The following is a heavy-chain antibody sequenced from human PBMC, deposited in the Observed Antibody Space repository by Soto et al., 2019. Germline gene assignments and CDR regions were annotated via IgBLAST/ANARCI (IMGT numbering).Heavy chain of an antibody. D-gene: IGHD2-15*01. CDR2: INAGNGNT. CDR3: ARGGWPEYYYYYGMDV. J-gene: IGHJ6*02. Sequence: QVQLVQSGAEVKKPGASVKVSCKASGYTFTSYAMHWVRQAPGQRLEWMGWINAGNGNTKYSQKFQGRVTITRDTSASTAYMELSSLRSEDTAVYYCARGGWPEYYYYYGMDVWGQGTTVTVSS. V-gene: IGHV1-3*01. CDR1: GYTFTSYA.